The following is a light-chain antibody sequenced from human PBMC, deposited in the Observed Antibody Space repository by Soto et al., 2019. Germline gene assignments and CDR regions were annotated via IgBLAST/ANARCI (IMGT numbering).Light chain of an antibody. CDR3: LQDYNYPRT. Sequence: AVQMTQSPSSLSASVGDRATITCRASQAIRSDLGWYQMKPGKVPKLLIYAASNLQSWVPSRFIGRGYGTDFTLTISSLQPEDFATEYCLQDYNYPRTFGQGTKVEI. CDR1: QAIRSD. CDR2: AAS. J-gene: IGKJ1*01. V-gene: IGKV1-6*01.